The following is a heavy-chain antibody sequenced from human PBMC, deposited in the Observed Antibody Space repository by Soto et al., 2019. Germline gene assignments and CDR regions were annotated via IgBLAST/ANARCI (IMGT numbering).Heavy chain of an antibody. CDR1: GYKFTWDW. J-gene: IGHJ4*02. Sequence: PGESLKISCKASGYKFTWDWIGWVRQLPGKGLELMGVVYPGDSDIRYSPSFQGLVIISADRPITTAYLQWSSLKASGTAMYYCTRSEQLYTFDSWGQGTLVTVSS. CDR2: VYPGDSDI. V-gene: IGHV5-51*01. CDR3: TRSEQLYTFDS. D-gene: IGHD6-6*01.